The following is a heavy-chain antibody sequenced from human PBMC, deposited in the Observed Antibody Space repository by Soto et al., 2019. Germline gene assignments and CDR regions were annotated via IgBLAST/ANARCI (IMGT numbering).Heavy chain of an antibody. CDR1: GFTFDDYT. CDR2: IHWDGRRT. D-gene: IGHD3-22*01. V-gene: IGHV3-43*01. CDR3: AKEIGCLRGCYYDSSGYYYYGMDV. J-gene: IGHJ6*02. Sequence: GGSLRLSCAASGFTFDDYTIHWVRQAPGKGLEWVSLIHWDGRRTECVGSVNGRYTNTRDNRKNHLYLQMTSLRTEDTALYYCAKEIGCLRGCYYDSSGYYYYGMDVWGQGTKVTVSS.